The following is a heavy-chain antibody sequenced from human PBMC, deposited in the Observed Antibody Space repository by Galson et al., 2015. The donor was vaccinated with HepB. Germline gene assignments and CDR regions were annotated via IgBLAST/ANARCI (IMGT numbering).Heavy chain of an antibody. CDR3: ARDQRENGDYPYYFDY. Sequence: SLRLSCAASGFTFSSYAMHWVRQAPGKGLEWVAVISYDGSNKYYADSVKGRFTISRDNSKNTLYLQMNSLRAEDTAVYYCARDQRENGDYPYYFDYWGQGTLVTVSS. V-gene: IGHV3-30-3*01. D-gene: IGHD4-17*01. CDR1: GFTFSSYA. CDR2: ISYDGSNK. J-gene: IGHJ4*02.